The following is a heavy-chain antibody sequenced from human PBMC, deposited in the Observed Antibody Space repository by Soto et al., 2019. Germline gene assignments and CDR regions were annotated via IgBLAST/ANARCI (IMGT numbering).Heavy chain of an antibody. D-gene: IGHD4-17*01. CDR3: ARVSKVTKLDD. Sequence: SETLSLTCTVSGASIGSSYWSWIRQPPGKGLEWMGYIFYSGSTNYSPSLNSRVSITVDTSKNQLSLNLSSVTAADTAVYYCARVSKVTKLDDWGHGMLVTVSS. CDR1: GASIGSSY. CDR2: IFYSGST. V-gene: IGHV4-59*01. J-gene: IGHJ4*01.